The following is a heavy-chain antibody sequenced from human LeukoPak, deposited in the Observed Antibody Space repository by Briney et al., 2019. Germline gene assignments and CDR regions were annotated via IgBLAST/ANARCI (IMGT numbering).Heavy chain of an antibody. J-gene: IGHJ4*02. CDR3: AGTAGSFLTIDY. CDR2: IYYSGST. CDR1: GGSFSGYY. V-gene: IGHV4-34*01. D-gene: IGHD6-13*01. Sequence: SETLSLTCAVYGGSFSGYYWSWIRQPPGKGLGWIGSIYYSGSTYYNPSRKSRVTISVDTSKNQFSLKLSSVTAADTAVYYCAGTAGSFLTIDYWGQGTLVTVSS.